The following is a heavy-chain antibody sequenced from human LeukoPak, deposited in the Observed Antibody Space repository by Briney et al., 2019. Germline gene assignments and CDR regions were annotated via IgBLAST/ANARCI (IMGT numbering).Heavy chain of an antibody. CDR3: ARDNGDYFSAGYYYGMDV. V-gene: IGHV3-20*04. Sequence: GGSLRLSCAASGFIIDDYDMNWVRQIPGKGLEWVSRIKYNGDSAAYAGSVEGRFTVSRDNAKSSLYLQMNCLRVEDTAVYYCARDNGDYFSAGYYYGMDVWGQGTTVTVSS. D-gene: IGHD4-17*01. CDR1: GFIIDDYD. J-gene: IGHJ6*02. CDR2: IKYNGDSA.